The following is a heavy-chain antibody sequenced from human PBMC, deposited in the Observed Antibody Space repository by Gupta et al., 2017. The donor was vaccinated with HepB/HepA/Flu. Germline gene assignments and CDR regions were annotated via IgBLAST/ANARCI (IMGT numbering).Heavy chain of an antibody. CDR1: GGSFSGYF. D-gene: IGHD3-22*01. J-gene: IGHJ4*02. Sequence: QVQLQEWGAGLLKPSETLSLTCAVYGGSFSGYFWTWIRQPPGKGLEWIGEINHSGSTNYNPSLKSRVTISVDTSKNQFSLKLSSVTAADTAIYYCARGPPTYDDGGGYYFFDFWGRGALVTVSS. V-gene: IGHV4-34*01. CDR2: INHSGST. CDR3: ARGPPTYDDGGGYYFFDF.